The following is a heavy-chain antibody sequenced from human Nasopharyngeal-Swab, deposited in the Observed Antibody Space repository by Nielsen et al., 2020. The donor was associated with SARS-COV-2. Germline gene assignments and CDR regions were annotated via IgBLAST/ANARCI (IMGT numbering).Heavy chain of an antibody. Sequence: ASVKVSCKVSGYTLTESSMHWVRQAPGKGLEWMGGFDPEDGERFSAQRFQGRVTMTEDTSTDTAYMELNSLRSEDTAVYYCATQKLWSSGFDIWGQGTMVTVSS. CDR1: GYTLTESS. CDR2: FDPEDGER. V-gene: IGHV1-24*01. CDR3: ATQKLWSSGFDI. D-gene: IGHD3-10*01. J-gene: IGHJ3*02.